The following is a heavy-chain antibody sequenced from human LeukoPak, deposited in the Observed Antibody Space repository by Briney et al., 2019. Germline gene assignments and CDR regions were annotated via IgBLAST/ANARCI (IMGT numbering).Heavy chain of an antibody. J-gene: IGHJ3*02. CDR3: ARDPFISSWYLGGAFDI. Sequence: GRSLRLSCAASGFTFSSYWMSWVRQAPGKGLEWVANIKQDGSEKYYVDSVKGRFTISRDNAKNSLYLQMNSLRAEDTAVYYCARDPFISSWYLGGAFDIWGQGTMVTVSS. V-gene: IGHV3-7*01. CDR1: GFTFSSYW. CDR2: IKQDGSEK. D-gene: IGHD6-13*01.